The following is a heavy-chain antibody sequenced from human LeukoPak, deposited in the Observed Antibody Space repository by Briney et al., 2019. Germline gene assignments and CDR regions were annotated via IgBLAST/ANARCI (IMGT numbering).Heavy chain of an antibody. J-gene: IGHJ3*02. Sequence: AGGSLRLSCAGSGFTFSSYEMNWVRQAPGKGLEWVSYISSSGSTIYYADSVKGRFTISRDNAKNSLYLQMNSLRAEDTAVYYCARDVGYYDILTGSAGGAFDIWGQGTMVTVSS. CDR3: ARDVGYYDILTGSAGGAFDI. CDR2: ISSSGSTI. V-gene: IGHV3-48*03. CDR1: GFTFSSYE. D-gene: IGHD3-9*01.